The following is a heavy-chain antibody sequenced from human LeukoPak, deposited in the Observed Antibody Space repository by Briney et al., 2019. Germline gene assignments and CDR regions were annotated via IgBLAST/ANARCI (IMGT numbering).Heavy chain of an antibody. CDR2: IYTSGST. D-gene: IGHD3-9*01. V-gene: IGHV4-4*09. CDR3: ARHDDILTGYYRVAFDY. Sequence: SQTLSLTCTVSGGSISSYYWSWIRQPPGKGLEWIGYIYTSGSTNYNPSLKSRVTISVDTSKNQFSLKLSSVTAADTAVYYCARHDDILTGYYRVAFDYWGQGTLVTVSS. CDR1: GGSISSYY. J-gene: IGHJ4*02.